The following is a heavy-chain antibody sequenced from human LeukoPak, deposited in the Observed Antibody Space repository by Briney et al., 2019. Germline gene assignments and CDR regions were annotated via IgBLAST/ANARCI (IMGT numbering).Heavy chain of an antibody. J-gene: IGHJ2*01. D-gene: IGHD6-6*01. CDR2: IQSSGST. CDR3: AREYRGSPEPFWYFDL. V-gene: IGHV4-4*07. CDR1: GGAISSDY. Sequence: KPSETLSLTCTVSGGAISSDYWSCIRQPAGKGLEWIGRIQSSGSTNYNPSLKSRVTMSVDTSENQFSLKMSSVTAADTAVYYCAREYRGSPEPFWYFDLWGRGALVTVSS.